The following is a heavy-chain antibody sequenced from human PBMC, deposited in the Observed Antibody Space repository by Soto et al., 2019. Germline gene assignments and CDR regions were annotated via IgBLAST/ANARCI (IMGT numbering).Heavy chain of an antibody. D-gene: IGHD6-13*01. Sequence: QVPLVESGGGVVQPGRSLRLSCAASGFTFSSYAMHWVRQAPGKGLEWVAVISYDGSNKYYADSVKGRFTISRDNSKNTLYLQMNSLRAEDTAVYCCARQYSSSWYAMDYWGQGTLVTVSS. CDR2: ISYDGSNK. V-gene: IGHV3-30-3*01. J-gene: IGHJ4*02. CDR3: ARQYSSSWYAMDY. CDR1: GFTFSSYA.